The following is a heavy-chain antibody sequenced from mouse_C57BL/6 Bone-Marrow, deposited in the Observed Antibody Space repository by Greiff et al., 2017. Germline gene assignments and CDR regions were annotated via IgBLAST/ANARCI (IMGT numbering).Heavy chain of an antibody. Sequence: EVQGVESGGGLVKPGGSLKLSCAASGFTFSSYAMSWVRQTPEKRLEWVATISDGGSYTYYPDNVKGRFTISRDNAKNNLYLQMSHLKSEDTAMYYCARDRCSFDYWGQGTTLTVSS. CDR3: ARDRCSFDY. V-gene: IGHV5-4*01. J-gene: IGHJ2*01. CDR2: ISDGGSYT. CDR1: GFTFSSYA.